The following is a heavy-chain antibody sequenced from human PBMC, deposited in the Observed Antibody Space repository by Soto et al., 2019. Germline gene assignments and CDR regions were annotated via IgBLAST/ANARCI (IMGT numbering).Heavy chain of an antibody. CDR1: GYSFTSYW. J-gene: IGHJ5*02. Sequence: PGESLKISCKGSGYSFTSYWIGWVRQMPGKGLEWMGIIYPGDSDTRYSPSFQGQVTISADKSISTAYLQWSSLKASDTAMYYCARSYSFCSSTSCYMGGWFDPWRQGTLVTVSS. V-gene: IGHV5-51*01. D-gene: IGHD2-2*02. CDR2: IYPGDSDT. CDR3: ARSYSFCSSTSCYMGGWFDP.